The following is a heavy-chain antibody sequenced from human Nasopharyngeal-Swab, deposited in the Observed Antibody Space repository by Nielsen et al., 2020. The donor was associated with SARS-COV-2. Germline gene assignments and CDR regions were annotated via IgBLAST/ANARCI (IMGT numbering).Heavy chain of an antibody. Sequence: GRSLRPSCAASGFTFSSYGMNWVRQAPGKWLEWVSSISSSSSYIYYADSVKGRFTISRDNAKNSLYLQMNSLRAEDTAVYYCARDDGQWLNPVYYFDYWGQGTLVTVSS. CDR3: ARDDGQWLNPVYYFDY. J-gene: IGHJ4*02. CDR1: GFTFSSYG. V-gene: IGHV3-21*01. CDR2: ISSSSSYI. D-gene: IGHD6-19*01.